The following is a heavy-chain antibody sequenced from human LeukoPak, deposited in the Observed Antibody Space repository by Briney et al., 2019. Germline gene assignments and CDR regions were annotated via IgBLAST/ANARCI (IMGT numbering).Heavy chain of an antibody. V-gene: IGHV3-48*04. J-gene: IGHJ4*02. D-gene: IGHD5-18*01. Sequence: GGSLRLSCAASGFTFSSYSMNWVRQAPGKGLEWVSYISSSSSTIYYADSVKGRFTISRDNAENSLYLQMNSLRAEDTAVYYCARDVAPPNTPMINLFDCWGQGTLVTVSS. CDR2: ISSSSSTI. CDR3: ARDVAPPNTPMINLFDC. CDR1: GFTFSSYS.